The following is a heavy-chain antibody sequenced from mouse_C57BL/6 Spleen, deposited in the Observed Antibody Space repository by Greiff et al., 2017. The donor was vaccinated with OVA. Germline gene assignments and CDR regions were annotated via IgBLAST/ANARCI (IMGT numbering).Heavy chain of an antibody. CDR3: ARYTPMDY. V-gene: IGHV7-3*01. J-gene: IGHJ4*01. CDR2: IRNKANGYTT. Sequence: EVQLVESGGGLVQPGGSLSLSCAASGFTFTDYYMSWVRQPPGKALEWLGFIRNKANGYTTEYSASVKGRFTISRDNSQSILYLQMNALRAEDSTTYYCARYTPMDYWGQGTSVTVSS. CDR1: GFTFTDYY.